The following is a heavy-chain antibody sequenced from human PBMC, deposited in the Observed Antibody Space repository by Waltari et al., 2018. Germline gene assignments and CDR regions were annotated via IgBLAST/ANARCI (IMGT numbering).Heavy chain of an antibody. J-gene: IGHJ4*02. Sequence: EMQLVESGGTMVQPGGSLSLSCAAFGFTFRSNWMSWVRQAPGKGLEWVASIKEDGNERYYLDSVKGRFTISRDNAKNSLYLQMNSLTAEDTALYYCARAYSWGQGTLVTVSS. CDR3: ARAYS. CDR2: IKEDGNER. D-gene: IGHD2-21*01. V-gene: IGHV3-7*01. CDR1: GFTFRSNW.